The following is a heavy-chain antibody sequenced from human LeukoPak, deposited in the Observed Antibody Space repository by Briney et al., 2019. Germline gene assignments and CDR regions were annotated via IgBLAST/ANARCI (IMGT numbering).Heavy chain of an antibody. V-gene: IGHV3-30*04. D-gene: IGHD1-1*01. CDR2: ISYDGSNK. Sequence: PGGSLRLSCAASGFIFSSYAMHWVRQAPGKGLEWVAVISYDGSNKYFADSVKGRFTISRDNSKNTLYLQMNSLRAEDTAVYYCARDHAGAFDYWGQGTLVTVSS. J-gene: IGHJ4*02. CDR3: ARDHAGAFDY. CDR1: GFIFSSYA.